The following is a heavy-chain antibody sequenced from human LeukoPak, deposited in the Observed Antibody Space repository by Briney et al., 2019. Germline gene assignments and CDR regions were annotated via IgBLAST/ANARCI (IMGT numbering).Heavy chain of an antibody. D-gene: IGHD3-22*01. J-gene: IGHJ4*02. V-gene: IGHV1-8*01. CDR1: GYTFTNYD. CDR2: MNPNSGRI. CDR3: ATRGFYYDGYFDY. Sequence: ASVKVSCKASGYTFTNYDIIWVRQATGQGLEWMGWMNPNSGRIDYAQKFQGRITVTRDTSISTAYMELSSLRSEDTAVYYCATRGFYYDGYFDYWGQGTLVTVSS.